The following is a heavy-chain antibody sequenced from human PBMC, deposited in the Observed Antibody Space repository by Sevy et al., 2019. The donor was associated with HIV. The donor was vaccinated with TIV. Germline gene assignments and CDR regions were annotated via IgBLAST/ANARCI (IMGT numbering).Heavy chain of an antibody. Sequence: GGSLRLSCAASGFTFSSYGMHWVRQAPGKGLEWVAVISYDGSNKCYADSVKGRFTISRDNSKNTLYLQMNSLRAEDTAVYYCAKDSRLVYCSGGSCYSLYYYYYGLDVWGQGTTVTVSS. V-gene: IGHV3-30*18. CDR3: AKDSRLVYCSGGSCYSLYYYYYGLDV. J-gene: IGHJ6*02. CDR1: GFTFSSYG. CDR2: ISYDGSNK. D-gene: IGHD2-15*01.